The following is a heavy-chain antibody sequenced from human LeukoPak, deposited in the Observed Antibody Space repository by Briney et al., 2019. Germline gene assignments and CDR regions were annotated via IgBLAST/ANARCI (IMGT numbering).Heavy chain of an antibody. J-gene: IGHJ6*03. V-gene: IGHV1-18*01. CDR3: ARDQGSGSKFYYYYYYMDV. CDR1: GYTFTSYG. D-gene: IGHD3-10*01. Sequence: ASVKVSCKASGYTFTSYGISWVRQAPGQGLEWMGWISAYNGNTNYAQKLQGRVTMTTDTSTSTAYMELRSLRSDDTAVYYCARDQGSGSKFYYYYYYMDVWGKGTTVTISS. CDR2: ISAYNGNT.